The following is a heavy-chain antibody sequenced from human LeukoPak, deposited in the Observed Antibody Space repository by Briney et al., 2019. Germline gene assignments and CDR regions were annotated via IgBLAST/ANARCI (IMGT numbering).Heavy chain of an antibody. D-gene: IGHD4-23*01. J-gene: IGHJ4*02. CDR3: APGNSFYFDY. Sequence: GGSLRLSCAASGFTFSSYGMHWVRQAPGKGLEWVAFIRYDGSNKYYADSVKGRFTISRDNSKNTLYLQMNSLRAEDTAVYYCAPGNSFYFDYWGQGTLVTVSS. CDR2: IRYDGSNK. CDR1: GFTFSSYG. V-gene: IGHV3-30*02.